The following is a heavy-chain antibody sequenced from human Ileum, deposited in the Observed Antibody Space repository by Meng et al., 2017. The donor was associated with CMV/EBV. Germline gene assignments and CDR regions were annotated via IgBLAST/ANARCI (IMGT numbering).Heavy chain of an antibody. CDR2: IDHSGST. CDR3: ARGRRGGYNNYPLDY. CDR1: VGSCLGYC. Sequence: QVQLVQWGAALLEHSKPLSLTGAVFVGSCLGYCGSGIRQPPGKGLEWIGSIDHSGSTDYNPSLTCRVTRSVNTYNTQFSLMLRSVTAADTAVYYCARGRRGGYNNYPLDYWGQGTLVTVSS. D-gene: IGHD5-24*01. J-gene: IGHJ4*02. V-gene: IGHV4-34*01.